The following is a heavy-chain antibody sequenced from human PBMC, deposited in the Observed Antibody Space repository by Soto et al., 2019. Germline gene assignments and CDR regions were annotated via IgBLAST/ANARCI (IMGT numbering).Heavy chain of an antibody. CDR2: IIPIFGTA. D-gene: IGHD3-22*01. Sequence: ASVKVSCKASGGTFSSYAISWVRQAPGQGLEWMGGIIPIFGTANYAQKFQGRVTITADKSTSTAYMELSSLRSEDTAVYYCASHYDSSGYSFDYWGQGTLVTVSS. J-gene: IGHJ4*02. CDR3: ASHYDSSGYSFDY. V-gene: IGHV1-69*06. CDR1: GGTFSSYA.